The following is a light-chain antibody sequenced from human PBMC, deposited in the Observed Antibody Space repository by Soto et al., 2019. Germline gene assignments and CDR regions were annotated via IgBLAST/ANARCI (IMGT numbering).Light chain of an antibody. J-gene: IGKJ2*01. CDR2: LGS. Sequence: EIVMTQSPPSLTVTPGEPASISCRSSQRLLHSNGNTFLDWYLQKPGQSPQLLIYLGSNRASGVPDRVSGREAGTDFTMKISRVEAEDAGVYYCMQALETPYTFGQGTKLEIK. CDR3: MQALETPYT. V-gene: IGKV2-28*01. CDR1: QRLLHSNGNTF.